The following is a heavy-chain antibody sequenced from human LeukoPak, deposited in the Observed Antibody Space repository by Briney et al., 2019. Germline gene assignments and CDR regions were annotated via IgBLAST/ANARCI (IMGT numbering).Heavy chain of an antibody. CDR2: INHSGST. CDR1: GGSFSGYY. Sequence: SETLSLTCAVYGGSFSGYYWSWIRQPPGKGLEWIGEINHSGSTNHNPSLKSRVTISVDTSKNQFSLKLSSVTAADTAVYYCARGSSSGWYAWFDPWGQGTLVTVSS. D-gene: IGHD6-19*01. J-gene: IGHJ5*02. CDR3: ARGSSSGWYAWFDP. V-gene: IGHV4-34*01.